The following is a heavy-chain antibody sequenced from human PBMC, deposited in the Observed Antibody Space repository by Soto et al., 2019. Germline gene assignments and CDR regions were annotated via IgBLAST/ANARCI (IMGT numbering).Heavy chain of an antibody. CDR2: IWYDGINK. CDR3: ARDPNWGSGFFDP. J-gene: IGHJ5*02. CDR1: GFSLSTYG. D-gene: IGHD7-27*01. Sequence: QVQLVESGGGVVHPGRSLRLSCAASGFSLSTYGMHWVRQAPGKGLEWVAFIWYDGINKKFADSVKGRFTVSRDNSKSTVYLHMDSLRAEDTAVYYCARDPNWGSGFFDPWGQGTLVTVSS. V-gene: IGHV3-33*01.